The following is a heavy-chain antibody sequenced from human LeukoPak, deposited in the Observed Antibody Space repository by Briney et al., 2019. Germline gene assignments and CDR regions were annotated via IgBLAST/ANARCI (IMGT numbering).Heavy chain of an antibody. V-gene: IGHV3-9*01. CDR3: AKGRAGIAPAVDC. Sequence: GRSLRLSCAASGFTFGDYAMHWVRQAPGEGLEWVSGISWNSDTIAYADSVKGRFTISRDNAQNSLYLQMNSLRAEDTALYFCAKGRAGIAPAVDCWGQGTLVTVSS. CDR2: ISWNSDTI. CDR1: GFTFGDYA. D-gene: IGHD6-13*01. J-gene: IGHJ4*02.